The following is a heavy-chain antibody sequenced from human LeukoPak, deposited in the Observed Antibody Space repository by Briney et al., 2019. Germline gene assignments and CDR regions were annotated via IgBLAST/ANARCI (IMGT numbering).Heavy chain of an antibody. CDR3: AITGGPTVTAFDL. CDR2: INHDGGDK. D-gene: IGHD4-17*01. V-gene: IGHV3-7*02. J-gene: IGHJ4*02. CDR1: GFIFRNYW. Sequence: EGSLRLSCVASGFIFRNYWMSWVRQAPGKGLEWVANINHDGGDKNYVDSVKGRFTISRDNAKSSLYLQMNSLRVEDTAVYYCAITGGPTVTAFDLWGQGILVTVSS.